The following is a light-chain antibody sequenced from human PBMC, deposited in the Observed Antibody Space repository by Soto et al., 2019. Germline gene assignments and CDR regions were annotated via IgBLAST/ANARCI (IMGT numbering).Light chain of an antibody. CDR3: QVWDSSTADV. V-gene: IGLV3-1*01. Sequence: SYELTRPPSVSVSPGQTALITCTDDKSFDQYTSWYQQKAGQSPVVVIYQDTERPSGIPERFAGSNSGNTATLTISGIQAMDEAAYFCQVWDSSTADVFGSGTKVTVL. CDR2: QDT. J-gene: IGLJ1*01. CDR1: KSFDQY.